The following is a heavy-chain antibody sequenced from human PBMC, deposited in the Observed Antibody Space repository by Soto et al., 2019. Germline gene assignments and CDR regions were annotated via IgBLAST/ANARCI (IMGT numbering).Heavy chain of an antibody. CDR2: IYYSGST. CDR3: ARGLWLNY. CDR1: GGSVSSGSYY. J-gene: IGHJ4*02. V-gene: IGHV4-61*01. D-gene: IGHD3-10*01. Sequence: SETLCLTCTVAGGSVSSGSYYWSWIRQPPGKGLEWIGYIYYSGSTNYNPSLKSRVTISVDTSKNQFSLKLSSVTAADTAVYYCARGLWLNYWGQGTLVTVSS.